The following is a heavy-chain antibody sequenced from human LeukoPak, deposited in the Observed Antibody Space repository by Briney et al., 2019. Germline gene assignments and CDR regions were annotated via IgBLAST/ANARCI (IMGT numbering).Heavy chain of an antibody. CDR1: GFTFSSYW. D-gene: IGHD1-26*01. Sequence: GGSLRLSCAASGFTFSSYWMNWVRQAPGKGLEWVANIKLDGSENYYVDSVKGRFTISRDNAKNSLYLQMNSLRAEDTAVYYCARGSYYFDYWGQGTLVTVSS. J-gene: IGHJ4*02. CDR3: ARGSYYFDY. V-gene: IGHV3-7*01. CDR2: IKLDGSEN.